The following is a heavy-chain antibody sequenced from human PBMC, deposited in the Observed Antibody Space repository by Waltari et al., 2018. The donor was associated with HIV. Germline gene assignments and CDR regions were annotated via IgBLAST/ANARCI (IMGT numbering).Heavy chain of an antibody. CDR1: GFDFRRYW. CDR2: IKEDGRQK. CDR3: ARDGGEY. V-gene: IGHV3-7*01. D-gene: IGHD3-10*01. J-gene: IGHJ4*02. Sequence: DVQLVESGGGVVRPGGSLRLSCVGSGFDFRRYWMTWVRQTPGKGLAWVANIKEDGRQKYYEESVKGRFTITRDNAENTVWLEMRNLSVDDAGLYYCARDGGEYWGQGTLLTVSS.